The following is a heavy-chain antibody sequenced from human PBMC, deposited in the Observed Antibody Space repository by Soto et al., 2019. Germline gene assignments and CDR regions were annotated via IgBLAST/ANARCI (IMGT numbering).Heavy chain of an antibody. Sequence: QVQLVQSGAEVKKPGASVKVSCKSSGYSFTNYDINWVRQAPGQGLEWMGRISAFNDYTNLAQKFQGRITLTTDASTNTAYMELQILRSDDTAMYYCARGRGVVIPAGTPDAFDVWGQGTMVTVSS. V-gene: IGHV1-18*01. CDR3: ARGRGVVIPAGTPDAFDV. CDR2: ISAFNDYT. D-gene: IGHD6-13*01. J-gene: IGHJ3*01. CDR1: GYSFTNYD.